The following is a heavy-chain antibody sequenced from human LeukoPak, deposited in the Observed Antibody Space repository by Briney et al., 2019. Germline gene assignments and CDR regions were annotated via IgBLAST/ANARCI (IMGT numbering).Heavy chain of an antibody. D-gene: IGHD6-6*01. CDR1: GGSISSYY. J-gene: IGHJ5*02. CDR3: ARDFGSRVSSSSSYWLDP. V-gene: IGHV4-4*07. CDR2: IYTSGST. Sequence: SETLSLTCTVSGGSISSYYWSWIRQPAGRGLEWIGRIYTSGSTNYNPSLKSRVTMSVGTSKNQFSLKLSSVTAADTAVYYCARDFGSRVSSSSSYWLDPWGQGTLVTVSS.